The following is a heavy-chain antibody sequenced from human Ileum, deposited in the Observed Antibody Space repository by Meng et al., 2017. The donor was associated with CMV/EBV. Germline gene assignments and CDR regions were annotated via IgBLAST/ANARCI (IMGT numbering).Heavy chain of an antibody. CDR3: AREMGAHDY. CDR2: TYYRSKWYD. D-gene: IGHD4/OR15-4a*01. CDR1: GDSVSSNIAA. Sequence: QVQLQKSGPGLVKPSQTLPLPCAISGDSVSSNIAAWSWIRQSPSRGLEWLGRTYYRSKWYDDYAVSVKSRVTITPDTSKNQFSLHLNSVSPEDTAIYFCAREMGAHDYWGQGTLVTVSS. J-gene: IGHJ4*02. V-gene: IGHV6-1*01.